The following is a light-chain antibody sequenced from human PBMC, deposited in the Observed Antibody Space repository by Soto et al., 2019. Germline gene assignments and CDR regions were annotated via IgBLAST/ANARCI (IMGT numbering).Light chain of an antibody. CDR3: GTWDSSFVV. CDR2: DNN. Sequence: QSVLTQPPSVSAAPGQKVTISCSGSSSNIGNNYVSWYQQLPGTAPKLLIYDNNKRPSGIPDRFSGSKSGTSATLGITGLQTGDEADYYCGTWDSSFVVVGGGTKLTVL. V-gene: IGLV1-51*01. CDR1: SSNIGNNY. J-gene: IGLJ2*01.